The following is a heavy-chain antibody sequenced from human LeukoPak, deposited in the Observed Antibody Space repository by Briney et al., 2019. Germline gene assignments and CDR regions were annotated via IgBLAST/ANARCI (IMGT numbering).Heavy chain of an antibody. D-gene: IGHD2-2*01. Sequence: GGSLRLSCAASGFSINYDWMSWVRQAPGKGLEWVYRIKSKTDGGTTEYAAPVKGRFTISRDDSRNTLYLQMSSLKSEDTAVYYCVRDKYCASSSCPGAFDLWGQGTVVTVSS. J-gene: IGHJ3*01. CDR1: GFSINYDW. V-gene: IGHV3-15*01. CDR3: VRDKYCASSSCPGAFDL. CDR2: IKSKTDGGTT.